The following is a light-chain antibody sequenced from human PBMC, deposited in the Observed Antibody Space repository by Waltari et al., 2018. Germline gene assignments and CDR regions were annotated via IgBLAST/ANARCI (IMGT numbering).Light chain of an antibody. CDR1: QSVGHS. CDR3: HQSSSLPST. CDR2: YAS. Sequence: CRDSQSVGHSLHWYQQKPGQSPKLLIKYASQSFPRVPSRFSGSGSGTDFTLTIKSLEVEDAATYYCHQSSSLPSTFGQGTRLEIK. V-gene: IGKV6-21*01. J-gene: IGKJ5*01.